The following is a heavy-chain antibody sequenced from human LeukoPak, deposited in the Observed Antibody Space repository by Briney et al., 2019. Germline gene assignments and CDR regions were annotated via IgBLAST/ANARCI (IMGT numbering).Heavy chain of an antibody. J-gene: IGHJ4*02. CDR2: IRTKTDNYAA. D-gene: IGHD3-22*01. CDR1: GFTFSDSL. Sequence: GGSLRLSCAASGFTFSDSLIHWVRQASGKGLEWVGRIRTKTDNYAAVYAASVKGRFTISRDDSKNTAYLQMNSLRAEDTAVYYCVRDDDRPDNGLDYWGQGTLVTVSS. CDR3: VRDDDRPDNGLDY. V-gene: IGHV3-73*01.